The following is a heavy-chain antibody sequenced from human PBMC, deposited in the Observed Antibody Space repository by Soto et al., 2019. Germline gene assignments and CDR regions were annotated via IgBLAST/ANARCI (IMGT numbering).Heavy chain of an antibody. Sequence: GGSLRLSCEASGFTFSDYAMTWVRQAPGKGLEWVSTVAYNGDTYSPDSVKGRFTISRDNSRNTVTLRMTSLRDEDTAVYFCAKTRDTIVPSGTRTFDYWGQGTLVTVSS. V-gene: IGHV3-23*01. D-gene: IGHD2-2*01. CDR1: GFTFSDYA. J-gene: IGHJ4*02. CDR3: AKTRDTIVPSGTRTFDY. CDR2: VAYNGDT.